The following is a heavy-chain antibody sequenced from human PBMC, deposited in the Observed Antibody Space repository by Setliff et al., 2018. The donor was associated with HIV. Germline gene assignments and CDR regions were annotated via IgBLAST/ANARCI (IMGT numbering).Heavy chain of an antibody. CDR3: ARASVVHAIAVGY. CDR2: IFYNGMA. V-gene: IGHV4-34*12. D-gene: IGHD2-15*01. Sequence: SETLSLTCAVYGGSLSGYHWSWIRQSPGTGLEWIGSIFYNGMAYYNPSLKSRVTMSVDTSKNQFSVNLTSVTAADTAVYYCARASVVHAIAVGYWGQGTLVTVSS. CDR1: GGSLSGYH. J-gene: IGHJ4*02.